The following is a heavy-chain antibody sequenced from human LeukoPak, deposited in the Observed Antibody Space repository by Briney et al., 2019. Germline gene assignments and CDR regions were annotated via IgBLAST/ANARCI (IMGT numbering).Heavy chain of an antibody. CDR3: ARDYYYDSSGPEYYFDY. J-gene: IGHJ4*02. Sequence: SVKVSCKASGGTFSSYAISWVRQAPGQGLEWMGGIIPIFGTANYAQKFQGRVTITADESTSTAYMELSSLRSEDTAVYYCARDYYYDSSGPEYYFDYWGQGTLVTVSS. V-gene: IGHV1-69*13. CDR2: IIPIFGTA. CDR1: GGTFSSYA. D-gene: IGHD3-22*01.